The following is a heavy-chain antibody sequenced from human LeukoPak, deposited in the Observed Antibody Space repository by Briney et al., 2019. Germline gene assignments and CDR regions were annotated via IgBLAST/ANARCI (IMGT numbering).Heavy chain of an antibody. J-gene: IGHJ4*02. CDR2: ISGSGGST. Sequence: GGSLRLSCAASGFTFSSYAMCWVRQAPGKWLEWVSAISGSGGSTYYADSVKGRFTISRDNSKNTLYLQMNSLRAEDTAVYYCAKDIVIYGSGSYYNVDYWGQGTLVTVSS. V-gene: IGHV3-23*01. D-gene: IGHD3-10*01. CDR1: GFTFSSYA. CDR3: AKDIVIYGSGSYYNVDY.